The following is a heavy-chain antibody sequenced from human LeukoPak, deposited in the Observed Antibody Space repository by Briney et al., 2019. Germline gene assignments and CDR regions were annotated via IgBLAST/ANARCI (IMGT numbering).Heavy chain of an antibody. CDR2: MNQDGSEK. CDR1: GFTFSNYW. J-gene: IGHJ4*02. Sequence: GGSLRLSCAASGFTFSNYWMSWVRQAPGKGLEWVANMNQDGSEKYYVDSVKGRFTISRDNAKNSLYLQMNSLRAEDTAVYYCARDSLVGANPDYWGQGTLVTVSS. D-gene: IGHD1-26*01. V-gene: IGHV3-7*03. CDR3: ARDSLVGANPDY.